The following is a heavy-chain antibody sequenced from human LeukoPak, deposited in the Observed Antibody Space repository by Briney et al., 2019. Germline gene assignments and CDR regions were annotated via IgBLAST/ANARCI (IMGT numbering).Heavy chain of an antibody. J-gene: IGHJ4*02. D-gene: IGHD6-6*01. V-gene: IGHV4-34*01. Sequence: TSETLSLTCAVYGGSFSGYYWSWIRQPPGKGLEWIGSIYHSGSTYYNPSLKSRVTISVDTSKNQFSLKLSSVTAADTAVYYCARAMSIVARLQTIFDYWGQGTLVTVSS. CDR1: GGSFSGYY. CDR3: ARAMSIVARLQTIFDY. CDR2: IYHSGST.